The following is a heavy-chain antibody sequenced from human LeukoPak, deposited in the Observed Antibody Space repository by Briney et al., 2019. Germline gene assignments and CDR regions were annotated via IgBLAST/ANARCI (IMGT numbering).Heavy chain of an antibody. CDR2: MNPNSGNT. Sequence: ASVKVSCKASGYTFTSYDINWVRQATGQGLEWMGWMNPNSGNTGYAQKFQGRVTMTRNTSISTAYMELSSLRSEDTAVYDCARTYSGYADFDYWGQGTLVTVSS. CDR3: ARTYSGYADFDY. V-gene: IGHV1-8*01. CDR1: GYTFTSYD. J-gene: IGHJ4*02. D-gene: IGHD5-12*01.